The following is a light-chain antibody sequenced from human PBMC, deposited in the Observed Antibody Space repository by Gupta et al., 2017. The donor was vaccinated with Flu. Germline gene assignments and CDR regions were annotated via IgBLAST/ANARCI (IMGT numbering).Light chain of an antibody. Sequence: DIVMTQSPDSLAVSLGERATINCKSSQSILYSSNNKNYLAWYQHRPGQRPKLLIYWASTRESGVPDRFSGSGSGTDFTLTISSLQAEDVAIYYCQQYYDTPFTFGGGTKVEIK. CDR1: QSILYSSNNKNY. V-gene: IGKV4-1*01. CDR3: QQYYDTPFT. CDR2: WAS. J-gene: IGKJ4*01.